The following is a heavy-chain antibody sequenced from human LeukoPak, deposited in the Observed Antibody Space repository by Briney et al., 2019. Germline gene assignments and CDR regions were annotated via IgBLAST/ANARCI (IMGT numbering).Heavy chain of an antibody. Sequence: WASVNVSCKASGGTFSSYASSWVRQAPGQGLEWMGRIIPIFGIANYAQKFQGRVTITADKSTSTAYMELSSLRSEDTAVYYCARTDIVVVPAATGDYYYGMDVWGQGTTVTVSS. J-gene: IGHJ6*02. CDR3: ARTDIVVVPAATGDYYYGMDV. D-gene: IGHD2-2*01. CDR1: GGTFSSYA. V-gene: IGHV1-69*04. CDR2: IIPIFGIA.